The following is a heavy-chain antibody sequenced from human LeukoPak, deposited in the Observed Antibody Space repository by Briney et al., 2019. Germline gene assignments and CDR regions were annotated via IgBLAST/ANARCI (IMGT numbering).Heavy chain of an antibody. J-gene: IGHJ4*02. V-gene: IGHV4-38-2*02. D-gene: IGHD3-16*01. CDR2: IYHSGST. Sequence: SQTLSLTCTVSGYSISSGYYWGWIRQPPGKGLEWIGSIYHSGSTYYNPSLKSRVTISVDTSKNQFSLKLSSVTAADTAVYYCARDLDSRGGRDYWGQGTLVTVSS. CDR3: ARDLDSRGGRDY. CDR1: GYSISSGYY.